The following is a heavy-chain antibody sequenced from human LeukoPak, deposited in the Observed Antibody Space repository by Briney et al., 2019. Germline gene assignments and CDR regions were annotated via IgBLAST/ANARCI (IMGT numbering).Heavy chain of an antibody. CDR2: INSGGDTI. CDR1: GFYFRDNL. CDR3: ARGGYGWTFKQ. J-gene: IGHJ4*02. Sequence: PGGSLRLSCTASGFYFRDNLMGWIRQAPGKGLEGVSYINSGGDTIHYLDAVKGRFPISRDNSKRSLYLQMSRLKVDDTAVYYCARGGYGWTFKQWGQGTLVSVSS. D-gene: IGHD5-18*01. V-gene: IGHV3-11*01.